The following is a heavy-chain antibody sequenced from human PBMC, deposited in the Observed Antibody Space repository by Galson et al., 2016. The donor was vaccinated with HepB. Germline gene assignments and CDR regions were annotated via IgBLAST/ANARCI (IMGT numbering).Heavy chain of an antibody. V-gene: IGHV3-11*01. CDR1: GFTFGDYY. J-gene: IGHJ6*02. CDR3: ARVLSHGMDV. Sequence: SLRLSCAASGFTFGDYYMSWIRQPPGKGLEWVSFISTDGIRRHYRESVEGRFAVSRDNVKNSLYLYINNPRADDTAVYYCARVLSHGMDVWGQGTTVIVSS. CDR2: ISTDGIRR.